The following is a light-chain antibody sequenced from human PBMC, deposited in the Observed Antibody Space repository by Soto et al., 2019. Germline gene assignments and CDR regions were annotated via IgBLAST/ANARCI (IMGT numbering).Light chain of an antibody. CDR3: MQGTHWPPYT. CDR1: QSLEYSDGNTY. Sequence: DVVMTQSPLSLPVTLGQPASISCRSSQSLEYSDGNTYLNWFQQRPGQSPRRLIYKVSNRDSGVPDRFSGSGSGTDFTLEISRVEAEVVGVYYCMQGTHWPPYTFGQGTKVDIK. CDR2: KVS. J-gene: IGKJ2*01. V-gene: IGKV2-30*01.